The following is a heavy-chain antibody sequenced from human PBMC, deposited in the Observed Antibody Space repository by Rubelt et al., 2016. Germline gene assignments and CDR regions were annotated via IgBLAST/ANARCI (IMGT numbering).Heavy chain of an antibody. J-gene: IGHJ3*02. D-gene: IGHD3-3*01. Sequence: EVQLVQSGAEVKKPGESLKISCKGSGYSFTSYWIGWVRQMPGKGLEWMGIIYPGDSDTRYSPCRQGQVTIAADKSISTACRQWSRLKASDTAMYYCARDGQVQSGDAFDIWGQGTMVTVSS. CDR2: IYPGDSDT. V-gene: IGHV5-51*01. CDR3: ARDGQVQSGDAFDI. CDR1: GYSFTSYW.